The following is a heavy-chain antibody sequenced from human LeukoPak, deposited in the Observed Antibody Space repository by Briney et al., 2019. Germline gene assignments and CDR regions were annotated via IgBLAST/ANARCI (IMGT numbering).Heavy chain of an antibody. CDR1: GDSVSSNSAA. V-gene: IGHV6-1*01. J-gene: IGHJ4*02. CDR2: TYYRSKWYN. Sequence: SQTLSLTRAISGDSVSSNSAAWHWIRQSPSRGLEWPGRTYYRSKWYNDYAVSVKSRITINPDTSKNQFSLQLNSVSPEDTAVYYCVRGGYSSIWSWGQGTLVTVSS. D-gene: IGHD6-13*01. CDR3: VRGGYSSIWS.